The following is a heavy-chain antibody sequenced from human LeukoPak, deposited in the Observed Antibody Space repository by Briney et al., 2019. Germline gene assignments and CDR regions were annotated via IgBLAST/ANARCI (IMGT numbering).Heavy chain of an antibody. J-gene: IGHJ4*02. Sequence: ASVKVSCKASGYTFTGYYIHWVRQAPGQGLEWMGWINPSTDSTHSVDNFQGRLTMTRDTSISTAYMELSSLRSDDTAVYYCARHYRRGVVVAANYWGQGTLVTVSS. CDR2: INPSTDST. D-gene: IGHD2-15*01. CDR3: ARHYRRGVVVAANY. CDR1: GYTFTGYY. V-gene: IGHV1-2*02.